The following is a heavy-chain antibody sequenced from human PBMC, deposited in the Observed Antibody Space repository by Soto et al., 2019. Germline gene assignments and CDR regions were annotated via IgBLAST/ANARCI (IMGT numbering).Heavy chain of an antibody. V-gene: IGHV3-21*01. D-gene: IGHD6-13*01. CDR2: ITPSSSYM. CDR1: GFTFSSYS. J-gene: IGHJ4*02. Sequence: EVQLVESGGGRVQPGGSLRLSCAASGFTFSSYSLNWVRQAPGRGLEWVSSITPSSSYMFYADSVNGRFTISRDYAKNSLYLQINSLRVDDAAVYYWAREGSWREVDFWGQGPVVTVSS. CDR3: AREGSWREVDF.